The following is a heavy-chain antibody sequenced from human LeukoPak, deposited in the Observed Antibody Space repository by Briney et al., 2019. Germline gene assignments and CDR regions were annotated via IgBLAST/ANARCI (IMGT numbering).Heavy chain of an antibody. CDR3: AKVDISGDYAAY. CDR2: IWDDGSNK. Sequence: XCAASGFTFSSYGMXWVRQAPGKGLEGVAVIWDDGSNKYYADSVKGGFTISRDNSKNTLYMQMNSLRAEDTDVYYCAKVDISGDYAAYWGQGILVTVSS. V-gene: IGHV3-33*06. D-gene: IGHD4-17*01. CDR1: GFTFSSYG. J-gene: IGHJ4*02.